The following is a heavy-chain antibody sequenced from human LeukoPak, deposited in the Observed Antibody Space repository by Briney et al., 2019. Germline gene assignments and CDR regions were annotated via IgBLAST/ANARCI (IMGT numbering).Heavy chain of an antibody. Sequence: GGSLRLSCAASGFTFSSYAMSWVRQAPGKGLEWVSAISGSGGSTHYADSVKGRFTISRDNSKNTLYLQMNSLRAEDTAVYYCAKLESRIAAAGDFDYWGQGTLVTVSS. J-gene: IGHJ4*02. D-gene: IGHD6-13*01. V-gene: IGHV3-23*01. CDR2: ISGSGGST. CDR3: AKLESRIAAAGDFDY. CDR1: GFTFSSYA.